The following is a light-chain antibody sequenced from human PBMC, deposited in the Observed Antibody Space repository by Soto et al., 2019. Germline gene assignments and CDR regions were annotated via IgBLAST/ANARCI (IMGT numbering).Light chain of an antibody. CDR3: CSYAGSSTSPYV. J-gene: IGLJ1*01. CDR1: SSDVGSYNL. Sequence: QSVLTQPASVSGSPGPSITISCTGTSSDVGSYNLVSWYQQHPGKAPKLMIYEGSKRPSGVSNRFSGPKSGNTASLTISGLQAEDEADYYCCSYAGSSTSPYVFGTGTKVTVL. CDR2: EGS. V-gene: IGLV2-23*01.